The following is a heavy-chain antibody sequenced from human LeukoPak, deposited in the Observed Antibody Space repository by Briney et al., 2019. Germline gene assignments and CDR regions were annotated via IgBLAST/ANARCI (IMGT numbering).Heavy chain of an antibody. V-gene: IGHV4-4*02. CDR3: ASMGSSWSPRTWFDP. CDR2: IYHSGST. Sequence: SGTLSLTCAVSGGSISSSNWWSWVRQPPGKGLEWIGEIYHSGSTNYNPSLKSRVTISVDKSKNQFSLKLSSVTAADTAVYYCASMGSSWSPRTWFDPWGQGTLVTVSS. J-gene: IGHJ5*02. D-gene: IGHD6-13*01. CDR1: GGSISSSNW.